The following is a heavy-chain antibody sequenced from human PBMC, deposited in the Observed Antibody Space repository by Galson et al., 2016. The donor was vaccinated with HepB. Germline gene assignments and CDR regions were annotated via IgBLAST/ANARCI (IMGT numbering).Heavy chain of an antibody. V-gene: IGHV2-70*01. CDR3: ARYRLDYGNYRSYFDF. D-gene: IGHD4-11*01. CDR1: GFSLSTNEMC. CDR2: INWDDDK. J-gene: IGHJ4*02. Sequence: PALVKPTQTLTLTCTFSGFSLSTNEMCVSWIRQPPGKALEWLALINWDDDKYYSTSLKTRLTISKDTSKNQVVLTMTNMDPVDTATYYCARYRLDYGNYRSYFDFWGQGTLVTVSS.